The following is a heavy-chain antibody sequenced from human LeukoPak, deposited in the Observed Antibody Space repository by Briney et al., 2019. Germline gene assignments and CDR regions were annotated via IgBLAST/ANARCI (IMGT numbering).Heavy chain of an antibody. Sequence: SATLSLTCTVSGGSIRNNAYYWAWVRQPPGQGLEWSGSLYNTGSTYSKPFLKSGSTISVDTSSTQLDLKLSSVTAADTAVYSCAIRCGVSPSYIDSWGRGSLVTVSS. J-gene: IGHJ4*02. CDR1: GGSIRNNAYY. CDR2: LYNTGST. D-gene: IGHD2-21*01. V-gene: IGHV4-39*01. CDR3: AIRCGVSPSYIDS.